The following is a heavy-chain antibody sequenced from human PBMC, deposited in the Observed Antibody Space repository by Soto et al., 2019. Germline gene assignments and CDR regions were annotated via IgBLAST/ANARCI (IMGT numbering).Heavy chain of an antibody. CDR3: ARDSAGFGELLGDY. D-gene: IGHD3-10*01. CDR2: ISSNGGST. Sequence: GGSLRLSCAASGFTFSSYAMHWVRQAPGKGLEYVSAISSNGGSTYYANSVKGRFTISRDNSKNTLYLQMGSLRAEDMAVYYCARDSAGFGELLGDYWGQGTLVTVSS. CDR1: GFTFSSYA. J-gene: IGHJ4*02. V-gene: IGHV3-64*01.